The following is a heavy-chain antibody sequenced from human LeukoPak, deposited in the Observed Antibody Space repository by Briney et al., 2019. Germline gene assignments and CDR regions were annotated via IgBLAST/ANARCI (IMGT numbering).Heavy chain of an antibody. CDR3: AREDCGGDCSEYYYYYYGMDV. CDR1: GFTFSSYG. J-gene: IGHJ6*02. CDR2: ISYDGSNK. Sequence: PGRSLRLSCAASGFTFSSYGMHWVRQAPGKGLEWVAVISYDGSNKYYADSVKGRFTISRDNSKNTQYLQMNSLRAEDTAVYYCAREDCGGDCSEYYYYYYGMDVWGQGTTVTVSS. D-gene: IGHD2-21*02. V-gene: IGHV3-30*03.